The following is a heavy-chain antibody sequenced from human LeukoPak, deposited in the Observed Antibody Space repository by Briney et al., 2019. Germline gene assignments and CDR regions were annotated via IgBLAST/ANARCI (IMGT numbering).Heavy chain of an antibody. CDR3: ARDEYDFWSGYLYYYYGMDV. V-gene: IGHV3-30-3*01. Sequence: GGSLRLSCAASGFTFSSYAMHWVRQAPGKGLEWVAVISYDGSNKYYADSVKGRFTISRDNSKNTLYLQMNSLRAEDTAVYYCARDEYDFWSGYLYYYYGMDVWGQGTTVTVSS. CDR1: GFTFSSYA. D-gene: IGHD3-3*01. CDR2: ISYDGSNK. J-gene: IGHJ6*02.